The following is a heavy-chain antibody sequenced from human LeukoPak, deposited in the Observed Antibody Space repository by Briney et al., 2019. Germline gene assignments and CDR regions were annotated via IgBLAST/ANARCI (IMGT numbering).Heavy chain of an antibody. Sequence: GRSLRLSCAASGFTFSSYAMHWVRQAPGKGLEWVAVISYDGSNKYYADSVKGRFTISRDNSKNTLYLQMNSLRAEDTAVYYCARGIAARGMDVWGKGTTVTVSS. CDR1: GFTFSSYA. CDR2: ISYDGSNK. J-gene: IGHJ6*04. CDR3: ARGIAARGMDV. V-gene: IGHV3-30-3*01. D-gene: IGHD6-6*01.